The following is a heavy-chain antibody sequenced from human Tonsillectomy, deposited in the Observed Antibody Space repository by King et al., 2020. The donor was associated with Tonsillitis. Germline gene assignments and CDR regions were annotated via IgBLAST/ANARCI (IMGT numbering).Heavy chain of an antibody. J-gene: IGHJ6*02. Sequence: QLQESGPQLVKPSETLSLTCTVSGGSINSASYYWGWVRQPPGKGLECIGSVYYSGTTYYNPSLKSRVTMSVDTSKNQISLKLISVTAADTAVYYCARHGSVVPAARGMDVWGQGTTVTVSS. CDR1: GGSINSASYY. V-gene: IGHV4-39*01. CDR3: ARHGSVVPAARGMDV. CDR2: VYYSGTT. D-gene: IGHD2-2*01.